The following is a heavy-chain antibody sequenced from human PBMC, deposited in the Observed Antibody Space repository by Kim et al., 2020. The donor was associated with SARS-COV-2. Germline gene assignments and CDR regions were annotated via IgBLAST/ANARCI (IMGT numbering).Heavy chain of an antibody. J-gene: IGHJ6*02. D-gene: IGHD6-19*01. Sequence: SRVTISVDTSKNQFSLKLSSVTAADTAVYYCARDWDPAKYSSGQSGGMDVWGQGTTVTVSS. V-gene: IGHV4-59*01. CDR3: ARDWDPAKYSSGQSGGMDV.